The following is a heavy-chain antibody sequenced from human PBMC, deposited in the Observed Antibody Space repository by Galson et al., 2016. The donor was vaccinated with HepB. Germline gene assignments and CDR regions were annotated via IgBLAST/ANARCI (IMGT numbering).Heavy chain of an antibody. D-gene: IGHD3-10*01. CDR2: IYYSGGT. CDR1: GGSISSGGYY. V-gene: IGHV4-31*03. CDR3: ARGSGSYYPYYYFGMDI. Sequence: TLSLTCSVSGGSISSGGYYWSWIRQHPGKGLEWIGYIYYSGGTHYNPSLTSRATISVDMSKNQFSLYLSSVTAADTAVYYCARGSGSYYPYYYFGMDIRGQGTTVTVSS. J-gene: IGHJ6*02.